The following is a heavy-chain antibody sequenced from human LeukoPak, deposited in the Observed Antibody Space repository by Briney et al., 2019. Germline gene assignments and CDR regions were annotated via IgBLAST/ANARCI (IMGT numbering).Heavy chain of an antibody. D-gene: IGHD3-3*01. V-gene: IGHV2-5*01. J-gene: IGHJ4*02. CDR1: GFSLSTSGVG. Sequence: SGPTLVNPTQTLTLTCTFSGFSLSTSGVGVGWIRQPPGKALEWLALIYWNDDKRYSPSLKSRLTITKDTSKNQVVLTMTNMDPVDTATYYCAHRPPGKYYDFWSGYYFDYWGQGTLVTVSS. CDR2: IYWNDDK. CDR3: AHRPPGKYYDFWSGYYFDY.